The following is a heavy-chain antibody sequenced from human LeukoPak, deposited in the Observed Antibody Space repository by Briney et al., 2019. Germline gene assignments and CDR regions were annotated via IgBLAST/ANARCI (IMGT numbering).Heavy chain of an antibody. CDR1: GGSISSGDYY. CDR2: IYYSGST. Sequence: SETLSLTRTVSGGSISSGDYYWSWIRQPPGKGLEWIGYIYYSGSTYYNPSLKSRVTISVDTSKNQFSLKLSSVTAADTAVYYCARDQGDYVDYWGQGTLVTVSS. J-gene: IGHJ4*02. CDR3: ARDQGDYVDY. V-gene: IGHV4-30-4*01.